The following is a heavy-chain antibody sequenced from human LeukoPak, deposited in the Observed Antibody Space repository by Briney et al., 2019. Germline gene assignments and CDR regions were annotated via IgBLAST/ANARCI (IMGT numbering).Heavy chain of an antibody. J-gene: IGHJ4*02. CDR1: GGSITYASFY. V-gene: IGHV4-39*01. CDR2: VYYAGTT. Sequence: PSETLSLTCTVSGGSITYASFYWGWIRQPPGKGLEWIASVYYAGTTHYNPSLESRVTISVNTSKNQFSLKLSSVTAADTAVYYCARSRDGYFYWGQGSPVTVSS. CDR3: ARSRDGYFY. D-gene: IGHD5-24*01.